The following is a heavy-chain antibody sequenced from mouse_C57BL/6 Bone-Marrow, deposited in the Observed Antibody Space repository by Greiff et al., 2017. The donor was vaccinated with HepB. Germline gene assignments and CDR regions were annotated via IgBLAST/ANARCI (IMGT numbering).Heavy chain of an antibody. CDR1: GFTFTDYY. V-gene: IGHV7-3*01. D-gene: IGHD3-1*01. Sequence: EVKLVESGGGLVQPGGSLSLSCAASGFTFTDYYMSWVRQPPGKALEWLGFIRNKANGYTTEYSASVKGRFTISRDNSHSILYLQMNALRAEDSATYYCARYTLPPSGGAMDYWGQGTSVTVSS. J-gene: IGHJ4*01. CDR3: ARYTLPPSGGAMDY. CDR2: IRNKANGYTT.